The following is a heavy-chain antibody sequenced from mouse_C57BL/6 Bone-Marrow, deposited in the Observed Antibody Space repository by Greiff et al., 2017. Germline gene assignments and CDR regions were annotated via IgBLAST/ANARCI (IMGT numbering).Heavy chain of an antibody. CDR3: ARDFFDY. V-gene: IGHV1-42*01. Sequence: VQLKQSGPELVKPGASVKISCTASGYSFTGYYMNWVKQSPEKSLEWIGEINPSTGGTTYNQKFKAKATLTVDKSSSTAYMQLKSLTSEDSAVYYCARDFFDYWGQGTTLTVSS. CDR2: INPSTGGT. J-gene: IGHJ2*01. CDR1: GYSFTGYY.